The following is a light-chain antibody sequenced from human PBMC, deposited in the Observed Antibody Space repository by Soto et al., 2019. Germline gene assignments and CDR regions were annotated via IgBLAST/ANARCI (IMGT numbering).Light chain of an antibody. CDR1: QSVSSSY. V-gene: IGKV3-20*01. Sequence: EIVLTQSPGTLSFSPGEKATLSFRASQSVSSSYLAWYQQKPGQAPRLLIYGASSRATGIPDRFSGSGSGTDFTLTISRLEPEDFAVYFCQQYGNSPPNTFGQGTKVDIK. J-gene: IGKJ2*01. CDR3: QQYGNSPPNT. CDR2: GAS.